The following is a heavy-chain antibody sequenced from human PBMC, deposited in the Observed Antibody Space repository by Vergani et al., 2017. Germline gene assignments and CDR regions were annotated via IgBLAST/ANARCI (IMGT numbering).Heavy chain of an antibody. CDR2: IKQEGSEE. V-gene: IGHV3-7*01. Sequence: EVQLVESGGGLVQPGGSLRLSCAASGFTFSSYWMSWVRQAPGKGLEWVANIKQEGSEEYYVDSVKGRFTISRDNAKNSLYLQMNSLRAGDTAVYYCARDRYYYGMDFWGQGTTVTVSS. CDR3: ARDRYYYGMDF. CDR1: GFTFSSYW. J-gene: IGHJ6*02.